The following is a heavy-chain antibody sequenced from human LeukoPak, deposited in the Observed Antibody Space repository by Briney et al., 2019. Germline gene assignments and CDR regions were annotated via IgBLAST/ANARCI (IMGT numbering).Heavy chain of an antibody. CDR3: ARSSGWSFFDC. J-gene: IGHJ4*02. D-gene: IGHD6-19*01. CDR2: IYTSGST. Sequence: SETLSLTCTVSGGSISSGSYYWSWIRQPAGKGLEWIGRIYTSGSTNYNPSLKSRLTISVDTSKNQFSLRLRSVTAADTAVYYCARSSGWSFFDCWGQGSLVTVSS. V-gene: IGHV4-61*02. CDR1: GGSISSGSYY.